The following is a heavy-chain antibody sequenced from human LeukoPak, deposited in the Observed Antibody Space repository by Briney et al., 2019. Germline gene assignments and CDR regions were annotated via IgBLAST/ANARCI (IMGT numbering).Heavy chain of an antibody. Sequence: GASVKVSCKASGYTFTSYHINWVRQATGQGLEWMGWMNPNSGHTGSAQKFEGRVTMTRNTSISTAYMELSSLTSEDTAVYYCARGEDCGGDCYYDSWGQGTLVTVSS. CDR1: GYTFTSYH. CDR2: MNPNSGHT. V-gene: IGHV1-8*01. D-gene: IGHD2-21*02. CDR3: ARGEDCGGDCYYDS. J-gene: IGHJ4*02.